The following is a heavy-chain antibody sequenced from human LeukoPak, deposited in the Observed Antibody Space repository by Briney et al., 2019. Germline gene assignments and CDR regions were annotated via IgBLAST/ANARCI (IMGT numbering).Heavy chain of an antibody. CDR3: ARTDGKQLPPRF. D-gene: IGHD5-18*01. V-gene: IGHV4-31*03. J-gene: IGHJ4*02. CDR2: IYYSGST. CDR1: GGSISSGGYY. Sequence: SETLSLTFTVSGGSISSGGYYWSWIRQHPGKGLECIGYIYYSGSTYYNPSLKSRVTISVDTSKNQFSLKLSSVTAADTAVYFCARTDGKQLPPRFWGQGTLVTVSS.